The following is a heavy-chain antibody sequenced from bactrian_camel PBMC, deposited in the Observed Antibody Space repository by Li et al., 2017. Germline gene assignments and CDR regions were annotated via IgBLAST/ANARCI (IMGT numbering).Heavy chain of an antibody. CDR2: IYFAGGEP. CDR3: AAAYTYCSGGYDAFEYNY. D-gene: IGHD2*01. J-gene: IGHJ4*01. V-gene: IGHV3-3*01. CDR1: GDSTSSNC. Sequence: QLVESGGGSVQAGGSLTLTCAASGDSTSSNCMAWFRQAPGKEREGVASIYFAGGEPFYRASVKDRFTVSRGDARKTAYLQMNNLKPEDTGMYYCAAAYTYCSGGYDAFEYNYWGQGTQVTVS.